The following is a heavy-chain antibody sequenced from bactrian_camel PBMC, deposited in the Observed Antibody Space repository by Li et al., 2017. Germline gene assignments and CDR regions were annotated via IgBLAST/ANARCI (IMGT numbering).Heavy chain of an antibody. Sequence: HVQLVESGGGSEQVGGSLRLSCVASGDTIGRYCMGWFRQIPDREREGVAGIESDGSTSYADSVKGRFTITVDYAKKTVYLQMNELKSGDTALYLCATDGGPHRGSSHRNTGVEYAYWGRGTQVTVS. J-gene: IGHJ4*01. D-gene: IGHD2*01. CDR3: ATDGGPHRGSSHRNTGVEYAY. V-gene: IGHV3S9*01. CDR1: GDTIGRYC. CDR2: IESDGST.